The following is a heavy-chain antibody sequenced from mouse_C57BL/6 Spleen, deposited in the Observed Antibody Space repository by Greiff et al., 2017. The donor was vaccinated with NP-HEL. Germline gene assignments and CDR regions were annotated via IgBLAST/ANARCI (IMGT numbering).Heavy chain of an antibody. V-gene: IGHV1-82*01. D-gene: IGHD1-1*01. CDR1: GYAFSSSW. J-gene: IGHJ4*01. CDR3: ARSVTTVVDAMDY. Sequence: VQLQQSGPELVKPGASVKISCKASGYAFSSSWMNWVKQRPGKGLEWIGRIYPGDGDTNYNGKFKGKATLTADKSSSTAYMQLSSLTSEDSAVYFCARSVTTVVDAMDYWGQGTSVTVSS. CDR2: IYPGDGDT.